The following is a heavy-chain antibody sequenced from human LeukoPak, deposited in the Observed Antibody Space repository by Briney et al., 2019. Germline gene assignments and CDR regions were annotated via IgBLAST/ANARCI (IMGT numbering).Heavy chain of an antibody. CDR2: INPSGGGT. V-gene: IGHV1-2*06. CDR1: GYTFTGYY. CDR3: ARGPSGSDY. J-gene: IGHJ4*02. D-gene: IGHD3-10*01. Sequence: GASVKVSCKASGYTFTGYYMHWVRQAPGQGLEWMGRINPSGGGTNYAQKFQGRVTMTRDTSINTAYMDLSSLRSDDTAVYYCARGPSGSDYWGQGTLVTVSS.